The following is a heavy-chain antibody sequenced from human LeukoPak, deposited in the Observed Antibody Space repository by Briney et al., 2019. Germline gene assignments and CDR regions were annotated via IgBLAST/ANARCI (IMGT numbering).Heavy chain of an antibody. Sequence: ASVKVSCKASGYTFTGYYMHWVRQAPGQGLEWMGRISPNSGGTNYAQKFQGRVTMTRDTSISTAYMELSRLRSDDTAVYYCAKGSYSISSFDYWGQGTLVTVSS. D-gene: IGHD6-6*01. CDR3: AKGSYSISSFDY. CDR1: GYTFTGYY. CDR2: ISPNSGGT. J-gene: IGHJ4*02. V-gene: IGHV1-2*06.